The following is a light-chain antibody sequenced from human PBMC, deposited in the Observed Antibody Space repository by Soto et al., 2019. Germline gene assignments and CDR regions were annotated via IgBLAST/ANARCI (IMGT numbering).Light chain of an antibody. CDR3: QKYNGAPPEA. V-gene: IGKV1-27*01. CDR2: AAS. J-gene: IGKJ3*01. CDR1: QDIDNY. Sequence: DIQMTQSPSSLSATVGDRVTITCRASQDIDNYLAWHQQKPGKVPKLLIYAASTLQPGVPYRFSGSGSGTDFTLTISSLQPEDVATYYCQKYNGAPPEAFGPGTKVAIK.